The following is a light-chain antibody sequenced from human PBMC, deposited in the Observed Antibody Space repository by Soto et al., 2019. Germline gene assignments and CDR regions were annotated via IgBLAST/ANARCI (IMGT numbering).Light chain of an antibody. CDR3: KYYTTNNAFV. Sequence: QSVLTQPAAVSGSPGQSITISCTGTSGDIDTYDFVSWYQVHPGKAPKLMIYDVTYRPSGVSDRFTGSRSDNAASLTISGLQPEDEAVYYCKYYTTNNAFVFGTGTKVTVL. J-gene: IGLJ1*01. V-gene: IGLV2-14*03. CDR1: SGDIDTYDF. CDR2: DVT.